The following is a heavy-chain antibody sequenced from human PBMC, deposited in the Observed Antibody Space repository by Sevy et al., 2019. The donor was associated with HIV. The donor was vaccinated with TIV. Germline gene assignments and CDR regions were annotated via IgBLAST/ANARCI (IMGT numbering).Heavy chain of an antibody. D-gene: IGHD2-8*01. CDR1: GFTFSHYW. Sequence: GGSLRLSCAASGFTFSHYWMHWVRQAPGKGLEWVANIKQDESEKYYVASVKGRFTISRDKAKNTVYLQMNSLIPEDTAIYYCARGTSGSFDYWGQGTLVTVSS. J-gene: IGHJ4*02. V-gene: IGHV3-7*04. CDR3: ARGTSGSFDY. CDR2: IKQDESEK.